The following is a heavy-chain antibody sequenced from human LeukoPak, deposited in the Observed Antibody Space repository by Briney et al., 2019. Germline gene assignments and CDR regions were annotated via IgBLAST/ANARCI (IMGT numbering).Heavy chain of an antibody. CDR2: IYTSGST. J-gene: IGHJ6*03. CDR3: ARRVEHCSSTSCKTNHYYYYMDV. Sequence: SETLSLTCTVSGGSISSYYWSWIRQPPGKGLEWIGYIYTSGSTNYNPSLKSRVTISVDTSKNQFSLKLSSVTAADTAVYYCARRVEHCSSTSCKTNHYYYYMDVWGKGTTVTVSS. CDR1: GGSISSYY. D-gene: IGHD2-2*01. V-gene: IGHV4-4*09.